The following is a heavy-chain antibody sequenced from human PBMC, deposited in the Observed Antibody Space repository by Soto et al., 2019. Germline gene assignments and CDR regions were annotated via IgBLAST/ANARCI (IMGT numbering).Heavy chain of an antibody. CDR2: ISAYNGNT. D-gene: IGHD3-3*01. Sequence: QVQLVQSGAEVKKPGASVKVSCKASGYTFTSYGISWVRQAPGQGLEWMGWISAYNGNTNYAQKLQGRVTMTTDTSTSTAYMELRSLGSDDTAVYYCARGFVEEWLLWGGGYYYYGMDVWGQGTTVTVSS. CDR1: GYTFTSYG. J-gene: IGHJ6*02. CDR3: ARGFVEEWLLWGGGYYYYGMDV. V-gene: IGHV1-18*01.